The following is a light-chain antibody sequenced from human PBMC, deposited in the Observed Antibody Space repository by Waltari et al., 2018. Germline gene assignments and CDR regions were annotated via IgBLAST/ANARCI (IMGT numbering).Light chain of an antibody. V-gene: IGKV3-20*01. J-gene: IGKJ1*01. Sequence: EMVLTQSPGTLSVTPGERATLSCRASQIVISRYLAWYQQKPGQAPRLLIFYASSRATGIPDRFTGSGSGTDFSLTISSVEPEDSAVYYCNGYGSSPTWTFGQGTKVEIK. CDR2: YAS. CDR1: QIVISRY. CDR3: NGYGSSPTWT.